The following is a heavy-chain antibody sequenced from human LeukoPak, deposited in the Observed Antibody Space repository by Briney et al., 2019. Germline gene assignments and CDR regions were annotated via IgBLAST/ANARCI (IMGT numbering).Heavy chain of an antibody. D-gene: IGHD2-15*01. CDR3: ARDSDCSGGSCYPGAHNWFDP. CDR1: GGSISSSSYY. CDR2: IYYSGST. Sequence: PSETLSLTCTVSGGSISSSSYYWGWIRQPPGKGLEWIGSIYYSGSTYYNPSLKRRVTISVDTPKNQFSLKLSSVTAADTAVYYCARDSDCSGGSCYPGAHNWFDPWGQGTLVTVSS. J-gene: IGHJ5*02. V-gene: IGHV4-39*07.